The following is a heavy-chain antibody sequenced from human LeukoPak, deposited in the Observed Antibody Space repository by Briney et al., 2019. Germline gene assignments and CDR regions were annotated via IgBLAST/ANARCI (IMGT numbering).Heavy chain of an antibody. CDR2: ITGSGGSI. V-gene: IGHV3-23*01. D-gene: IGHD4-17*01. Sequence: GGSLRLSCAASGFTFRLYVMTWVRQAPGKGLEWVSAITGSGGSIYYADSVRGRFTISRDNSKNTLYLQMSSLRAEDTAIYYCAHPSTPDYGGLDYWGQGTLVTVSS. CDR3: AHPSTPDYGGLDY. CDR1: GFTFRLYV. J-gene: IGHJ4*02.